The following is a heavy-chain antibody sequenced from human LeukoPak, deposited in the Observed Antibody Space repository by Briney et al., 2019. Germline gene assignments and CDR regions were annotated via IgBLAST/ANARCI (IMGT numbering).Heavy chain of an antibody. V-gene: IGHV4-59*08. Sequence: SETLSLTCTVSGGSISSYYWSWIRQPPGKGLEWIGYIYYSGSTNYNPSLKSRVTISVDTSKDPFSLKLSSVTAADTAVYYCASYNGRRAPFKIWGQGQWSPSLQ. CDR1: GGSISSYY. J-gene: IGHJ3*02. CDR2: IYYSGST. CDR3: ASYNGRRAPFKI. D-gene: IGHD1-1*01.